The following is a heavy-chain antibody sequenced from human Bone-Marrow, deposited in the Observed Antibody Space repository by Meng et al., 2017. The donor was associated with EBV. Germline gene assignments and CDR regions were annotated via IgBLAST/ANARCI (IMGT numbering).Heavy chain of an antibody. Sequence: QVHLVQSGSELKNPGASVKVSCKASGYTFTNYPVNWVRQAPGQGLEWVGWINTNTGNPTYARGFTGRFVFSLDTSVSTAYLQISGLKAEDTAVYYCASRVSTSKDIWGQGTMVTVSS. CDR1: GYTFTNYP. CDR3: ASRVSTSKDI. CDR2: INTNTGNP. V-gene: IGHV7-4-1*02. J-gene: IGHJ3*02. D-gene: IGHD2/OR15-2a*01.